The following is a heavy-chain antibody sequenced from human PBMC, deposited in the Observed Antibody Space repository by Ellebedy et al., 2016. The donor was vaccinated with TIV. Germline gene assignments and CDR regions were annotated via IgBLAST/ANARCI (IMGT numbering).Heavy chain of an antibody. J-gene: IGHJ4*02. CDR1: LCSCEAYP. V-gene: IGHV3-9*01. Sequence: GGSLRLSXEPSLCSCEAYPVSFLSPTAEKDLRWVAGMSRHRGSVDYSDSVKGRFTISRDNAKNSVYLEMDSLRAEDTAVYYCATKGGQYESGGSYWGQGTVVTVSS. D-gene: IGHD3-22*01. CDR2: MSRHRGSV. CDR3: ATKGGQYESGGSY.